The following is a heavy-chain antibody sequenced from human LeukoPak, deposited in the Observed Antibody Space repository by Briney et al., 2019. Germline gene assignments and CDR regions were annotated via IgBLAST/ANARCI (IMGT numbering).Heavy chain of an antibody. CDR1: GFPFSSYA. J-gene: IGHJ4*02. CDR3: ARDQHSYFDY. V-gene: IGHV3-30*04. CDR2: ISYDGSNK. Sequence: PGGSLRLSCAASGFPFSSYAMHWVRQAPGKGLEWVAVISYDGSNKYYADSVKGRFTISRDNSKNTLYLQMNSLRAEDTAVYYCARDQHSYFDYWGQGTLVTVSS.